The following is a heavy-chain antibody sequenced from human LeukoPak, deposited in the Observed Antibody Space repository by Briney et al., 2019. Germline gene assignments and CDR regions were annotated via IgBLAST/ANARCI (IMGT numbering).Heavy chain of an antibody. CDR3: ARGDITIFGVVITPTKNWFDP. D-gene: IGHD3-3*01. CDR2: INPNSGGT. V-gene: IGHV1-2*02. Sequence: GASVKVSCKASGYTFTGYYMHWVRQAPGQGLEWMGWINPNSGGTNYAQKFQGRVTMTRDTSISTAYMEPSRLRSDDTAVYYCARGDITIFGVVITPTKNWFDPWGQGTLVTVSS. CDR1: GYTFTGYY. J-gene: IGHJ5*02.